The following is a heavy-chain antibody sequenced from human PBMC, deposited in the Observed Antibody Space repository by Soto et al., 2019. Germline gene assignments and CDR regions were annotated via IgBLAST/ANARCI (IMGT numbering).Heavy chain of an antibody. Sequence: QVQMQESCPGLVKTSETLSLTCTVSGCSINNHYWSWIRQPPGKGLNWLGYVSYNGITNYNPSLERRVTMSVDTSKNQVSLNLASLTAADTAISFCTRAKWYSEYCGQGTLVTVSS. CDR1: GCSINNHY. J-gene: IGHJ4*02. V-gene: IGHV4-59*11. CDR3: TRAKWYSEY. D-gene: IGHD2-8*01. CDR2: VSYNGIT.